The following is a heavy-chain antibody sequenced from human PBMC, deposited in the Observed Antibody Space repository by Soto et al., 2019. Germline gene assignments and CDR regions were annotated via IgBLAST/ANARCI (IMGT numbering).Heavy chain of an antibody. Sequence: QVQLVQSGAEVKKLGSSVKVSCKASGGTFSSYAISRVRQAPGQGLEWMGEIIPIFGTANYAQKFQGRVTITADESTSTAYMELSSLSSEDTAVYYCARDRGPSSGYYPYWFDPWGQGTLVTVSS. D-gene: IGHD3-22*01. J-gene: IGHJ5*02. CDR2: IIPIFGTA. CDR1: GGTFSSYA. V-gene: IGHV1-69*12. CDR3: ARDRGPSSGYYPYWFDP.